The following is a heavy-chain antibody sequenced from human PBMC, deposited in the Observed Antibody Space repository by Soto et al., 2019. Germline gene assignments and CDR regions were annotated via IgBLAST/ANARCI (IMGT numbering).Heavy chain of an antibody. J-gene: IGHJ4*02. CDR1: GFTFSNYW. Sequence: PGGSLRLSCAASGFTFSNYWMHWVRQAPGKGLVWVSRINSDGSSTSYADSVKGRFTISRDNAKNTLYLQMNGLRAEDTAVYFCARDVQLQSFDSWGQGTLVTVSS. V-gene: IGHV3-74*01. CDR2: INSDGSST. D-gene: IGHD5-18*01. CDR3: ARDVQLQSFDS.